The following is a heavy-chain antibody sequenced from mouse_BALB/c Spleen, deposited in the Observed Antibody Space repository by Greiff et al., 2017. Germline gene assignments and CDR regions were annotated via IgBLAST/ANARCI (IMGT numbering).Heavy chain of an antibody. CDR1: GFSLTSYG. CDR3: ARGKTYYGNYGLMDY. V-gene: IGHV2-9*02. Sequence: VQVVESGPGLVAPSQSLSITCTVSGFSLTSYGVHWVRQPPGKGLEWLGVIWAGGSTNYNSALMSRLSISKDNSKSQVFLKMNSLQTDDTAMYYCARGKTYYGNYGLMDYWGQGTSVTVSS. D-gene: IGHD2-10*01. J-gene: IGHJ4*01. CDR2: IWAGGST.